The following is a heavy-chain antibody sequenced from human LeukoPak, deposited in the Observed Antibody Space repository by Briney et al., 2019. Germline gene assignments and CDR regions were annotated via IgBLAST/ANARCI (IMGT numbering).Heavy chain of an antibody. D-gene: IGHD5-12*01. J-gene: IGHJ6*03. CDR2: SSAYNGNT. Sequence: GASVKVSCKASGYTFTSYGISWVRQALGQGLEWMGWSSAYNGNTNYAQKVQGRVTMTTDTSTTTAYMELRSLRSDDTAVYYCARALTNAEGIVATKTCYYYYYMDVWGKGTTVTISS. V-gene: IGHV1-18*01. CDR3: ARALTNAEGIVATKTCYYYYYMDV. CDR1: GYTFTSYG.